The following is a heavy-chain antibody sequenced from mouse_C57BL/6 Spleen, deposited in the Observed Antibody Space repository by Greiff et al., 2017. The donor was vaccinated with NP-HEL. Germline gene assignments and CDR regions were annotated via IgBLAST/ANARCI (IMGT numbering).Heavy chain of an antibody. V-gene: IGHV2-2*01. CDR1: GFSLTSYG. J-gene: IGHJ3*01. Sequence: VQLQQSGPGLVQPSQSLSITCTVSGFSLTSYGVHWVRQSPGKGLEWLGVIWRGGSTDYNAAFISRLSISKDNSKSQVFFKMNSLQADDTAIYYCARHYGSSWFAYWGQGTLVTVSA. CDR2: IWRGGST. CDR3: ARHYGSSWFAY. D-gene: IGHD1-1*01.